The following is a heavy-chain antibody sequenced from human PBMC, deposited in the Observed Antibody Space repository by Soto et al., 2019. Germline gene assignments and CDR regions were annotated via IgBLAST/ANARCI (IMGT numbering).Heavy chain of an antibody. V-gene: IGHV3-30-3*01. J-gene: IGHJ6*02. D-gene: IGHD2-2*01. CDR3: ARSPVVVPAAIDV. CDR2: ISYDGSNK. Sequence: GGSLRLSCAASGFTFSSYAMHWVRQAPGKGLEWVAVISYDGSNKYYADSVKGRFTISRDNSKNTLYLQMNSLRAEDTAVYYCARSPVVVPAAIDVWGQGTTVTVSS. CDR1: GFTFSSYA.